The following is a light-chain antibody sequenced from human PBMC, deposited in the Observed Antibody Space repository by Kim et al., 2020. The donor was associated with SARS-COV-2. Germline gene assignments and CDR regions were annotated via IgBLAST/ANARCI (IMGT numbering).Light chain of an antibody. CDR3: QQYFSSPLT. V-gene: IGKV4-1*01. J-gene: IGKJ4*01. CDR2: WAS. Sequence: DIVMTQSPGSLAVSLGERATINCKSSQSVLYSSNNKNYLAWYQQKPGQPPTLLIYWASTRESGVPDRFSGSGSGTDFTLNISSLQAEDVAVYYCQQYFSSPLTFGGGTKVDIK. CDR1: QSVLYSSNNKNY.